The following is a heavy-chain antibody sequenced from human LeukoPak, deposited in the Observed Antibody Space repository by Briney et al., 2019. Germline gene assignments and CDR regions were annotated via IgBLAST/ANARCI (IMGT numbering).Heavy chain of an antibody. Sequence: GGSLRLSCGASGFTFSGYAMSWVRQAPGKGLEWVSAISGSGGGTFFGDSVKGRFTISRDNSKSTLYLQMNSLRAEDTAVYFCAKDSVITFGGIIDNWGQGTLVTVSS. J-gene: IGHJ1*01. CDR2: ISGSGGGT. V-gene: IGHV3-23*01. CDR1: GFTFSGYA. D-gene: IGHD3-16*02. CDR3: AKDSVITFGGIIDN.